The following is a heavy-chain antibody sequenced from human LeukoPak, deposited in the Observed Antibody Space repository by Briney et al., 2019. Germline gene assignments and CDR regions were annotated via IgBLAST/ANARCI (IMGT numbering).Heavy chain of an antibody. J-gene: IGHJ6*03. CDR3: ARDRLAAARYYYYYYYMDV. Sequence: PVASVKVSCKASGGTFSSYAISWVRQAPGQGLEWMGRIIPILGIANYAQKLQGRVTMTTDTSTSTAYMELRSLRSDDTAVYYCARDRLAAARYYYYYYYMDVWGKGTTVTVSS. V-gene: IGHV1-69*04. CDR2: IIPILGIA. CDR1: GGTFSSYA. D-gene: IGHD6-13*01.